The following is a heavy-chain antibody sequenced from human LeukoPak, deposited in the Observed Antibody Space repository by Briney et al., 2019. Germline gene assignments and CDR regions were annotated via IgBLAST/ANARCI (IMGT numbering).Heavy chain of an antibody. CDR3: AGLYGSGSYYGY. V-gene: IGHV4-39*01. CDR2: IYYSGST. J-gene: IGHJ4*02. D-gene: IGHD3-10*01. Sequence: SETLSLTCTVSGDSIISSHWWSWVRQPPGKGLEWIGNIYYSGSTYYKPSLKSRVTISVDTSKNQFSLKLSSVTAADTAVYYCAGLYGSGSYYGYWGQGTLVTVSS. CDR1: GDSIISSHW.